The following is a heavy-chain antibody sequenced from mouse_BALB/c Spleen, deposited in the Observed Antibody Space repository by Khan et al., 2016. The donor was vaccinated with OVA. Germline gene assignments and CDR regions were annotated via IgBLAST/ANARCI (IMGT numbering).Heavy chain of an antibody. CDR3: ARLLYGNWFTY. CDR1: GYSITSDYA. D-gene: IGHD2-10*02. J-gene: IGHJ3*01. V-gene: IGHV3-2*02. CDR2: ISYSGST. Sequence: EVQLQESGPGLVKPSPSLSLTCTVSGYSITSDYAWNWNRQFPGNKLEWMGYISYSGSTSFNPSLKSRISITRDTSKNQFFLQLNSVTTEDTATXYCARLLYGNWFTYWGQGTLVTVSA.